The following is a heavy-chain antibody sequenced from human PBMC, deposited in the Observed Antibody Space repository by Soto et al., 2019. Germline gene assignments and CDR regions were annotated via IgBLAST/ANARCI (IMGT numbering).Heavy chain of an antibody. V-gene: IGHV4-39*07. Sequence: SETLSLTCIVSGGSISSSSYSWAWIRQPPGKGLEWIGTMYYGVNTYYNPSLESRVTISVDTSKNQFSLKLSSVTAADTAVYYCARAKQWLREPWFDPWGQGTLVTVSS. J-gene: IGHJ5*02. CDR2: MYYGVNT. CDR1: GGSISSSSYS. D-gene: IGHD5-12*01. CDR3: ARAKQWLREPWFDP.